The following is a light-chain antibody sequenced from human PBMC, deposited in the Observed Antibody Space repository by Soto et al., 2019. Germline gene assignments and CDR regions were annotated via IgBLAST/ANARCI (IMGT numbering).Light chain of an antibody. J-gene: IGKJ5*01. CDR1: QSVSSTY. Sequence: EIVLTQSPGTLSLSPGERATLSCRASQSVSSTYLAWYQQKPGQAPRPLIYGASSRATGIPARFSGSGSGTDFTLTISSLEPEDFAVYYCQQRSNWPPSTLGQGTRLEIK. CDR2: GAS. CDR3: QQRSNWPPST. V-gene: IGKV3D-20*02.